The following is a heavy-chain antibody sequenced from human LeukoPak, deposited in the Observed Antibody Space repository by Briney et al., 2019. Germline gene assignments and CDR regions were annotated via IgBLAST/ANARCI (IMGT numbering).Heavy chain of an antibody. CDR1: GFTFSSYS. CDR2: ISSSSSYI. D-gene: IGHD3-9*01. CDR3: ARVDYDILTGYYAHYYYYMDV. V-gene: IGHV3-21*01. J-gene: IGHJ6*03. Sequence: GGSLRLSCAASGFTFSSYSMNWVRQAPGKGLEWVSSISSSSSYIYYADSVKGRFTISRDNAKNSLYLQMNSLRAEDTAVYYCARVDYDILTGYYAHYYYYMDVWGKGTTVTISS.